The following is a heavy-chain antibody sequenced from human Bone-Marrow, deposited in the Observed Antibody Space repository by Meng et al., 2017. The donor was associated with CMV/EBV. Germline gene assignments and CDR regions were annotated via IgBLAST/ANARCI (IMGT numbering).Heavy chain of an antibody. Sequence: ASVKAPCKASGYTFTSYDINWVRQATGQGLEWMGWMNPNSGNTGYAQKFQGRVTITRNTSISTAYMELSSLRSEDTAVYYCARGWVVVAATWSYYYYYGMDVWGQGTTVTVSS. CDR2: MNPNSGNT. J-gene: IGHJ6*02. CDR3: ARGWVVVAATWSYYYYYGMDV. V-gene: IGHV1-8*03. D-gene: IGHD2-15*01. CDR1: GYTFTSYD.